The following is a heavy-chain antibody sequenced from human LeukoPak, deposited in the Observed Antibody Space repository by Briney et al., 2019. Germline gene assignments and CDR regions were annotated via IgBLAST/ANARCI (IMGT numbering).Heavy chain of an antibody. V-gene: IGHV4-4*07. Sequence: SETLSLTCSVSGDSISYFYWSWIRQAAGKGLEWIGRFSSSGTTDYNASLKSRVTISVDTSKNQFSLRLSSVTAADTAVYYCARVGFSYDYVWGSYRSNYYYYYMDVWGKGTTVTVSS. CDR3: ARVGFSYDYVWGSYRSNYYYYYMDV. J-gene: IGHJ6*03. D-gene: IGHD3-16*02. CDR1: GDSISYFY. CDR2: FSSSGTT.